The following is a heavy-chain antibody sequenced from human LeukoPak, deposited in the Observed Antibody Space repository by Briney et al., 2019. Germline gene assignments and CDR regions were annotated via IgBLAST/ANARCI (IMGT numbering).Heavy chain of an antibody. Sequence: SETLSLTCTVSGGSFSSYYWRWIRQPPGKGLEWIGYIYYSGSTNYNPSLKSRVTISVDTSKNQFSLKLSSVTAADTAVYYCARHYYDSSGYYYETYYYYMDVWGKGTTVTVSS. V-gene: IGHV4-59*01. J-gene: IGHJ6*03. CDR3: ARHYYDSSGYYYETYYYYMDV. CDR2: IYYSGST. D-gene: IGHD3-22*01. CDR1: GGSFSSYY.